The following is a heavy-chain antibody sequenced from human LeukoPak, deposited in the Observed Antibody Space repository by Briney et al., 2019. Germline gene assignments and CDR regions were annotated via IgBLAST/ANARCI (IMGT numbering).Heavy chain of an antibody. V-gene: IGHV6-1*01. CDR1: GDSVSSSSTA. J-gene: IGHJ3*02. CDR3: ARDQDLVDAFDI. D-gene: IGHD2-15*01. CDR2: TYYRSKWYN. Sequence: SQTLSLTCAISGDSVSSSSTAWSWIRQSPSRGLEWLGRTYYRSKWYNDYAVSVKSRITINPDISKNQFSLHLNSVTPEDTAVYYCARDQDLVDAFDIWGQGTTVTVSS.